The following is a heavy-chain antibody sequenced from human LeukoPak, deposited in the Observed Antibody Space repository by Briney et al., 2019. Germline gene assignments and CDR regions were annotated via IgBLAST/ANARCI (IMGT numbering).Heavy chain of an antibody. CDR3: ASGRYDAFDI. CDR1: GYTFTSQD. D-gene: IGHD4-17*01. Sequence: ASVKVSCKASGYTFTSQDINWMRQAAGQGLEWMGWMNPSSGNTGSAQKFQGRVTITSSSSISTAYMELSSLISDDTAVYFCASGRYDAFDIWGQGTMVTVSS. V-gene: IGHV1-8*03. CDR2: MNPSSGNT. J-gene: IGHJ3*02.